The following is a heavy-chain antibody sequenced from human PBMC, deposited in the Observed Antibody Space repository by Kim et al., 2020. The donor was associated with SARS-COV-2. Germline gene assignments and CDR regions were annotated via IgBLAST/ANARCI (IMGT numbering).Heavy chain of an antibody. D-gene: IGHD3-3*01. CDR1: GGSFSGYY. J-gene: IGHJ4*02. Sequence: SETLSLTCAVYGGSFSGYYWSWIRQPPGKGLEWIGEINHSGSTNYNPSLKSRVTISVDTSKNQFSLKLSSVTAADTAVYYCAKGLLRKNYDFWSGYYRGGLDFDYWGQGTLVTVSS. V-gene: IGHV4-34*01. CDR2: INHSGST. CDR3: AKGLLRKNYDFWSGYYRGGLDFDY.